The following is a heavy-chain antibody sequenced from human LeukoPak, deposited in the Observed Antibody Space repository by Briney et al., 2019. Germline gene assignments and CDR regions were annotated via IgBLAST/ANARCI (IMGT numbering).Heavy chain of an antibody. CDR1: GFPFDDYG. CDR3: AKDRFFYDSGSKAN. Sequence: GRSLRLSCVASGFPFDDYGRVWVRQSPGKGLEWGSSISWNSGIIDYADSVKGRFTISRDNAKNSLYLQMNSLRVEDTAFYYCAKDRFFYDSGSKANWGQGTLVTVSS. V-gene: IGHV3-9*01. J-gene: IGHJ4*02. CDR2: ISWNSGII. D-gene: IGHD3-22*01.